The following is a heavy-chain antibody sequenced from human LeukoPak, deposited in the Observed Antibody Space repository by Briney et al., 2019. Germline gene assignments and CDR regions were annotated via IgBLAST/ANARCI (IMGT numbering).Heavy chain of an antibody. Sequence: ASVKVSCKVSGYTLTELSIRWVRQAPGKGLEWMGGFDPEDAEIVYAQKFQGRVTMIEDTSTDTAYMELSSLRSEDTAVYYCTTLKLMVRGVIITSRGAMDVWGQGTTVTVSS. V-gene: IGHV1-24*01. CDR3: TTLKLMVRGVIITSRGAMDV. CDR2: FDPEDAEI. J-gene: IGHJ6*02. D-gene: IGHD3-10*01. CDR1: GYTLTELS.